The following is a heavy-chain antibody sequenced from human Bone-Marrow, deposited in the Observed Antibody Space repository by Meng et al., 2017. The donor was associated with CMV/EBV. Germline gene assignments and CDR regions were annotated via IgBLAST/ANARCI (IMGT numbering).Heavy chain of an antibody. CDR1: GFIFSTYE. Sequence: CAASGFIFSTYEMNWVRQAPGKGLEWVSYISVSGITTYYAVSVKGRFTISRDNVENYLYLQINSLGAEDTAVYYCGREEGVYCDYWGQGTLVTVSS. CDR3: GREEGVYCDY. V-gene: IGHV3-48*03. CDR2: ISVSGITT. J-gene: IGHJ4*02.